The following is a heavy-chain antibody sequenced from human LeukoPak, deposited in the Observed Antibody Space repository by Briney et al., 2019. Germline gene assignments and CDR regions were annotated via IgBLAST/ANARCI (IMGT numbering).Heavy chain of an antibody. CDR3: ARGATNYDILTGFSGYYYGMDV. D-gene: IGHD3-9*01. Sequence: SETLSLTCTVSGGSISSGDYYWSWIRQPPGKGLEWIGYIYYSGSTYYNPSLKSRVTISVDTSKNQFSLKLSSVTAADTAVYYCARGATNYDILTGFSGYYYGMDVWGQGTTATVSS. CDR2: IYYSGST. CDR1: GGSISSGDYY. J-gene: IGHJ6*02. V-gene: IGHV4-30-4*01.